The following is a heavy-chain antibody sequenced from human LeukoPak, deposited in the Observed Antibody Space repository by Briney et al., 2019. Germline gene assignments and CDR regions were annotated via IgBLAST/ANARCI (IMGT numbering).Heavy chain of an antibody. J-gene: IGHJ3*01. CDR1: GGTLSSYA. Sequence: SVKVSCKASGGTLSSYAISWVRQAPGQGLEWMGRIIPILGIANYAQKFQGRVTITADKSTSTAYMELSSLRSEDTAVCYCASPAGYCSGGSCWVLWGQGTMVTVSS. CDR3: ASPAGYCSGGSCWVL. CDR2: IIPILGIA. D-gene: IGHD2-15*01. V-gene: IGHV1-69*04.